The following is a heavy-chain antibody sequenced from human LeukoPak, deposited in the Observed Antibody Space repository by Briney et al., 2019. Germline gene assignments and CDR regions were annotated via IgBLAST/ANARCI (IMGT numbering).Heavy chain of an antibody. Sequence: GGSLRLSCAASGFTFSSYSMNWVRQAPGKGLEWVSSISSSSSYIYYADSVKGRFTISRDNAKNSLYLQMNSLGAEDTAVYYCASEGQLVRTLVYWGQGTLVTVSS. J-gene: IGHJ4*02. CDR1: GFTFSSYS. CDR2: ISSSSSYI. V-gene: IGHV3-21*01. CDR3: ASEGQLVRTLVY. D-gene: IGHD6-6*01.